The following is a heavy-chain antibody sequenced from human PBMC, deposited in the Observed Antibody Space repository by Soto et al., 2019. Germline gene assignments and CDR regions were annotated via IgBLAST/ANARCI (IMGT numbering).Heavy chain of an antibody. J-gene: IGHJ6*02. CDR3: ASGAKAGPAALPYYYGMDV. V-gene: IGHV1-69*01. CDR2: IIPIFGTA. Sequence: QVQLVQSGAEVKKPGSSVKVSCKASGGTFSSYAISWVRQAPGQGLEWMGGIIPIFGTANYAQKFQGRVTMTADESTSTAYMELSSLRSEDTAVYYCASGAKAGPAALPYYYGMDVWGQGTTVTVSS. CDR1: GGTFSSYA. D-gene: IGHD2-2*01.